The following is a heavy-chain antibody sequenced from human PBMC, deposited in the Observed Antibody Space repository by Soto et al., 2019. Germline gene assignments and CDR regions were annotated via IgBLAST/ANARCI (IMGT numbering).Heavy chain of an antibody. V-gene: IGHV3-7*01. CDR3: ARSQIPLDAFDI. CDR1: GFTFGYYW. Sequence: GGSLRLSCAASGFTFGYYWMSWVRQAPGKGLERLATIKWDASEKKYVDSVKGRFTMSRDNAKNSVYLQMNSLRAEDTAVYYCARSQIPLDAFDIWGQGTMVTVSS. J-gene: IGHJ3*02. CDR2: IKWDASEK.